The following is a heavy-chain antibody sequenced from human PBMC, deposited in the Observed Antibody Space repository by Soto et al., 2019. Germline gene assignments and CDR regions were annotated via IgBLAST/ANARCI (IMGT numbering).Heavy chain of an antibody. CDR3: AKPTEQWLATDY. V-gene: IGHV3-23*01. J-gene: IGHJ4*02. Sequence: PGGSLRLSCASSGFTFSSYAMSLVRQAPGKGLEWVSAISGSGGSTYYADSVKGRFTISRDNSKNTLYLQMNSLRAEDTAVYYCAKPTEQWLATDYWGQGTLVTVSS. CDR1: GFTFSSYA. CDR2: ISGSGGST. D-gene: IGHD6-19*01.